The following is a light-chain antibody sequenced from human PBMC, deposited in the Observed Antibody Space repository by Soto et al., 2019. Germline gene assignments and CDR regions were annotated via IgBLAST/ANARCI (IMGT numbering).Light chain of an antibody. CDR1: QSVSSN. V-gene: IGKV3-15*01. CDR2: GAS. J-gene: IGKJ1*01. Sequence: LVMTQSPATLSVSPGERATLSCRASQSVSSNLAWYQQKPGQAPRLLIYGASTRATGIPARFSGSGSGTEFTLTISSLQSEDFAVYFCQQYNNWPPWTVGQGTKVDSK. CDR3: QQYNNWPPWT.